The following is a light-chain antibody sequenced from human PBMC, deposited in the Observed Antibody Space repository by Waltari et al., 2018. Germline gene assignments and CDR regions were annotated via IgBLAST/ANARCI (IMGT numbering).Light chain of an antibody. V-gene: IGKV1-5*03. Sequence: DIQMTQSPSTLSASVGDRVTITCRASQSISAWLAWYHQKPGQAPQLLMYKASTLESGVPSRFSGSGSGTEFTLTITSLQPDDLATYHCQQYKSPPWTFGQGTKVEIK. CDR1: QSISAW. CDR3: QQYKSPPWT. J-gene: IGKJ1*01. CDR2: KAS.